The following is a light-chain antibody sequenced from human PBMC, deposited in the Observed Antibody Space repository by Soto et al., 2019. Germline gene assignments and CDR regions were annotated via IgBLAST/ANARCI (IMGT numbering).Light chain of an antibody. CDR1: QSLSGN. Sequence: EIVMTQSPATLSVSPGERDTLSCRATQSLSGNLAWYQQKPGQAPRLLIYGASVRATGIPARFSGSGSGTEFTLTISSLLSEDFAVYYCQQYNDWPRTFGQGTKV. CDR3: QQYNDWPRT. V-gene: IGKV3-15*01. J-gene: IGKJ1*01. CDR2: GAS.